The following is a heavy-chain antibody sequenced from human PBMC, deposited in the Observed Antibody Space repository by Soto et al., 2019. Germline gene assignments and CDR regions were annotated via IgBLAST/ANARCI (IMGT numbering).Heavy chain of an antibody. D-gene: IGHD3-10*01. CDR1: GGSISSSSYY. CDR2: IDYSGST. Sequence: SQTLSATCTVSGGSISSSSYYWGWIRQPPGKGLEGIGSIDYSGSTYYNPSLKSRVTISVDTSKKQFYLKLSSVTAADTALYYCARHVVLLWFGELFKNNWCDPWGQGPLVTVS. V-gene: IGHV4-39*01. J-gene: IGHJ5*02. CDR3: ARHVVLLWFGELFKNNWCDP.